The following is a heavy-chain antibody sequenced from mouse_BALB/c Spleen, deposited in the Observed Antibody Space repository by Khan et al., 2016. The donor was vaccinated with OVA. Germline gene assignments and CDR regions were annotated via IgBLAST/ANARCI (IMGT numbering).Heavy chain of an antibody. Sequence: EVELVESGGGLVQPGGSRKLSCAASGFTFSDYGMAWIRQGPGKGPEWITFISSLAYNFYYADTVTGRFTITRENAKNTLYAEVDSLRSEDTAMYYCARGGTGGFSYWGQGTLVTVSA. CDR2: ISSLAYNF. V-gene: IGHV5-15*02. CDR1: GFTFSDYG. D-gene: IGHD3-1*01. J-gene: IGHJ3*01. CDR3: ARGGTGGFSY.